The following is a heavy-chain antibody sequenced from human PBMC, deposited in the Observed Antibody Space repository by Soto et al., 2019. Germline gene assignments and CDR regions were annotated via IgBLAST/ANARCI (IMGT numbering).Heavy chain of an antibody. D-gene: IGHD3-3*01. CDR2: ISYDGSNK. Sequence: GGSLRLSCSASGFTFSSYGMHWVRQAPGKGLEWVAVISYDGSNKYYADSVKGRFTISRDNSKNTLYLQMNSLRAEDTAVYYCAKTYDFWSGYSPLDYWGQGTLVTVSS. CDR3: AKTYDFWSGYSPLDY. CDR1: GFTFSSYG. J-gene: IGHJ4*02. V-gene: IGHV3-30*18.